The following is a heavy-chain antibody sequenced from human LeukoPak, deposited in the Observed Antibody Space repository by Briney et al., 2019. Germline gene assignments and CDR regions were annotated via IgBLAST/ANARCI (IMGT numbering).Heavy chain of an antibody. D-gene: IGHD2-2*01. V-gene: IGHV1-58*01. J-gene: IGHJ4*02. CDR1: GFTFTSSA. CDR2: IVVGSGNT. CDR3: AAVPLRPSSPGYQLPHLNIY. Sequence: GTSVKVSCKASGFTFTSSAVQWVRQARGQRLEWIGWIVVGSGNTNYAQKFQERVTITRDMSTSTAYMELSSLRSEDTAVYYCAAVPLRPSSPGYQLPHLNIYWGQGTLVTVSS.